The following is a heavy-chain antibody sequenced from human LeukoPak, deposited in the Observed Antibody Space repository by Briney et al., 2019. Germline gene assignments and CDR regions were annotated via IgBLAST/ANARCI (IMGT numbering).Heavy chain of an antibody. CDR3: ARSHYYDSSGYHNGNWFDP. CDR1: GGSFSGYY. J-gene: IGHJ5*02. Sequence: SETLSLTCAVYGGSFSGYYWSWIRQPTGKGLEWIGEINHSGGTNYNPSLKSRVTISVDTSKNQFSLKLSSVTAADTAVYYCARSHYYDSSGYHNGNWFDPWGQGTLVTVSS. CDR2: INHSGGT. D-gene: IGHD3-22*01. V-gene: IGHV4-34*01.